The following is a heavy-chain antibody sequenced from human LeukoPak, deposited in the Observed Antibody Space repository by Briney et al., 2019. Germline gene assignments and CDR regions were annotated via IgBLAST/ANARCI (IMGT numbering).Heavy chain of an antibody. D-gene: IGHD6-13*01. Sequence: KPSETLSLTCTVSGGSISSYYWSWIRQPAGKGLEWIGRIYTSGSTNYNPSLKSRVTMSVDTSKNQFSLKLSSVTAADTAVYYCARDVWDSSSWYEYYFDYWGQGTLVTVSS. CDR1: GGSISSYY. CDR2: IYTSGST. J-gene: IGHJ4*02. CDR3: ARDVWDSSSWYEYYFDY. V-gene: IGHV4-4*07.